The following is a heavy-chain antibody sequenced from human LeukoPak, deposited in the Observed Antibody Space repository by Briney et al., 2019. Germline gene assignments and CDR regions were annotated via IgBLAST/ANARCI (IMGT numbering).Heavy chain of an antibody. V-gene: IGHV4-34*01. J-gene: IGHJ4*02. CDR2: INHSGST. D-gene: IGHD3-3*01. Sequence: SETLSLTCAVYGGSFSGYYWSWIRQPPGKGLEWIGEINHSGSTNYNPSLKSRVTISVDTSKNQFSLKLSSVTAADTAVYYCARDSRVHFWSGYYPCFDYWGQGTLVTVSS. CDR3: ARDSRVHFWSGYYPCFDY. CDR1: GGSFSGYY.